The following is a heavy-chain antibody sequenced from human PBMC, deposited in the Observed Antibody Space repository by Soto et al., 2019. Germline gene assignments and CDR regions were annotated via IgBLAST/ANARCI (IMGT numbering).Heavy chain of an antibody. CDR1: GFTFRNYN. V-gene: IGHV3-21*06. Sequence: EVQLVESGGGLVKAGGSLRLFCTASGFTFRNYNMNWVRQAPGKGLEWVSSISTGGAYMFYADSVKVRFTISRDNAQNSLFLQIDSPRAEDTAEYYCARDIASPGGDYFDSWGQGTLGTVSS. D-gene: IGHD2-21*01. CDR2: ISTGGAYM. CDR3: ARDIASPGGDYFDS. J-gene: IGHJ4*02.